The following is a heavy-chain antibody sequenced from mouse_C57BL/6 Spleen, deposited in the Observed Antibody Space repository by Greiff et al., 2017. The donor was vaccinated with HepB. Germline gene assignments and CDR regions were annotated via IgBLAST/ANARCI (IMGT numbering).Heavy chain of an antibody. Sequence: EVQGVESGGGLVKPGGSLKLSCAASGFTFSSYTMSWVRQTPEKRLEWVATISGGGGNTYYPDSVKGRFTISRDNAKNTLYLQMSSLRSEDTALYYCARTLYYGSTHWYFDVWGTGTTVTVSS. V-gene: IGHV5-9*01. CDR2: ISGGGGNT. J-gene: IGHJ1*03. CDR1: GFTFSSYT. CDR3: ARTLYYGSTHWYFDV. D-gene: IGHD1-1*01.